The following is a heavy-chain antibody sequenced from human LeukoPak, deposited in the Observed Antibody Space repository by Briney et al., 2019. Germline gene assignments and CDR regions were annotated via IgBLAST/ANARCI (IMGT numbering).Heavy chain of an antibody. V-gene: IGHV4-59*01. J-gene: IGHJ4*02. CDR1: GGSMSSYY. Sequence: PSETLSLTCTVSGGSMSSYYWSWIRQPPGKGLEWIGYIYYSGSTNYNPSLKSRVTISVDTSKNQFSLKLSSVTAADTAVYYCARPLYSSGWYALDYWGRGTLVTVSS. CDR2: IYYSGST. D-gene: IGHD6-19*01. CDR3: ARPLYSSGWYALDY.